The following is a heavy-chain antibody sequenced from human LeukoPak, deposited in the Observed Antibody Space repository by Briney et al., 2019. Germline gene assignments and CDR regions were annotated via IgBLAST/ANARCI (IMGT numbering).Heavy chain of an antibody. Sequence: PGGSLKLSCAASGFTFSNCWMTWVRPAPGKGLEGVGNLKQDGNEKYYVDAVKGRCTVSRDNAKNSLYPQMNSLRAEDTAVYYCARGYSDSSGIDYWGQGTLVTISS. D-gene: IGHD3-22*01. CDR2: LKQDGNEK. CDR3: ARGYSDSSGIDY. CDR1: GFTFSNCW. J-gene: IGHJ4*02. V-gene: IGHV3-7*04.